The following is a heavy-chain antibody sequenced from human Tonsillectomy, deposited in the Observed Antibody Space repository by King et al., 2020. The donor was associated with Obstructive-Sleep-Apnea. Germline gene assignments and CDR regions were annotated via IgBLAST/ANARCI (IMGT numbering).Heavy chain of an antibody. V-gene: IGHV2-70*11. CDR1: GFSLSTSGVC. Sequence: TLKESGPALVKPTQTLTLTCTFSGFSLSTSGVCVSWIRQPPGKALEWLARIDWDDDKYYSTSLRTRLTISKDTSKNQVVLTMTNMDPVDTAAYYCARTRHSRYVPPYYFDYWGQGTLVTVSS. CDR2: IDWDDDK. D-gene: IGHD4-11*01. CDR3: ARTRHSRYVPPYYFDY. J-gene: IGHJ4*02.